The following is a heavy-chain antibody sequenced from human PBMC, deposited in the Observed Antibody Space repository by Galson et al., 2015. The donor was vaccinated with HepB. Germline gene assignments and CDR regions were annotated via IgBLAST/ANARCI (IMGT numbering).Heavy chain of an antibody. V-gene: IGHV1-18*01. J-gene: IGHJ4*02. Sequence: SVKVSCKAFGYPFQRFGIGWVRQAPGQGLEWMGWTSSYDGDTRYAQNLQGRVTMTTDSSTSTVYMELRSLRSDDTAVYYCARDPSNSVGYQPNFDYWGQGTLVTVSS. CDR3: ARDPSNSVGYQPNFDY. CDR1: GYPFQRFG. CDR2: TSSYDGDT. D-gene: IGHD3-22*01.